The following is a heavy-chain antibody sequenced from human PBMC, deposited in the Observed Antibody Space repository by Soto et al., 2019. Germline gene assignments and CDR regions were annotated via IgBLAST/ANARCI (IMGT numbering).Heavy chain of an antibody. J-gene: IGHJ6*02. CDR3: AGGRGYLYGSNFYGLDV. D-gene: IGHD6-25*01. CDR1: GGPIRRYC. V-gene: IGHV4-59*01. Sequence: PSETLSLTCTVSGGPIRRYCWSWIRQPPGKGLEWIGYIYDSGNTDYNPSLKSRVTISVDTSKNQFPLKLSLVTTADTAVYYRAGGRGYLYGSNFYGLDVWGQGTTVTVSS. CDR2: IYDSGNT.